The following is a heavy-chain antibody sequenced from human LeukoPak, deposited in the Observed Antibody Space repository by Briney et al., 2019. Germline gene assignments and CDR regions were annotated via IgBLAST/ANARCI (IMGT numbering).Heavy chain of an antibody. V-gene: IGHV3-23*01. CDR3: AKDSPVTTAEAYYYYYGMDV. J-gene: IGHJ6*02. CDR1: GFTFSSYA. Sequence: GGSLRLSCAASGFTFSSYAMSWVRQAPGKGLEWASAISGSGGSTYYADSVKGRFTISRDNSKNTLYLQMNSLRAEDTAVYYCAKDSPVTTAEAYYYYYGMDVWGQGTTVTVSS. CDR2: ISGSGGST. D-gene: IGHD4-17*01.